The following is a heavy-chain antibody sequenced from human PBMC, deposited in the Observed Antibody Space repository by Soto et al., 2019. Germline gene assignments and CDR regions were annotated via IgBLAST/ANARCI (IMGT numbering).Heavy chain of an antibody. J-gene: IGHJ6*03. CDR2: ISGSGGST. D-gene: IGHD3-9*01. CDR1: GFTFSSYA. Sequence: PGGSLRLSCAASGFTFSSYAMSWVRQAPGKGLEWVSAISGSGGSTYYADSVKGRFTISRDNSKNTLYLQMNSLRAEDTAVYYCAKEGDYYDILTGWTSDYYYYMDVWGKGTTVTVSS. CDR3: AKEGDYYDILTGWTSDYYYYMDV. V-gene: IGHV3-23*01.